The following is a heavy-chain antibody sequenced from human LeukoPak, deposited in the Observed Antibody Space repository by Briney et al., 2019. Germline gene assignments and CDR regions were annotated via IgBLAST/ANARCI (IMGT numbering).Heavy chain of an antibody. CDR2: ISGSGGST. D-gene: IGHD3-22*01. J-gene: IGHJ5*02. Sequence: GGSLRLSCAASGFTFSYYGMSWVRQAPGKGLEWVSAISGSGGSTYYADSVKGRFTISRDNSKDTLYLQMNSLRAEDTAVYYCANVPSIYDSSGAWGQGTLVTVSS. V-gene: IGHV3-23*01. CDR1: GFTFSYYG. CDR3: ANVPSIYDSSGA.